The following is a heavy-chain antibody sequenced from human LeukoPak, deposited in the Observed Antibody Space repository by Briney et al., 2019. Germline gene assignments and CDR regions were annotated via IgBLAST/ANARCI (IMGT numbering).Heavy chain of an antibody. D-gene: IGHD1-14*01. CDR1: GYSFTSYW. J-gene: IGHJ4*02. CDR2: ISGSGGST. Sequence: GESLKISCKGSGYSFTSYWIGWVRQAPGKGLEWVSAISGSGGSTYYADSVKGRFTISRDNSKNTLYLQMNSLRAEDTAVYYCAARYRYYFDYWGQGTLVTVSS. V-gene: IGHV3-23*01. CDR3: AARYRYYFDY.